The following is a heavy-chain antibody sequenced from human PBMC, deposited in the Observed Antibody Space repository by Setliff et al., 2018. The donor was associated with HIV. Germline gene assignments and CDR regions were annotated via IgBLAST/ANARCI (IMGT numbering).Heavy chain of an antibody. Sequence: PSETLSLTCSVSGASINRGYYWAWIRQPPGKGPEWIGSIYKSGSTYHNPSLKSRVTVSIDTSKNRFSLRVTSVTAADTAVYYCARAPANYRDSSGFYYGGDYYFDFWGQGTLVTVSS. D-gene: IGHD3-22*01. J-gene: IGHJ4*02. CDR2: IYKSGST. V-gene: IGHV4-38-2*02. CDR3: ARAPANYRDSSGFYYGGDYYFDF. CDR1: GASINRGYY.